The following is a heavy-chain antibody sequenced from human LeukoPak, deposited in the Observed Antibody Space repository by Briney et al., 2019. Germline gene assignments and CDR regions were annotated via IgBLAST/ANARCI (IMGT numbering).Heavy chain of an antibody. CDR3: GRGRPRGYSGYVIDY. Sequence: GGSLRLSCAASGFTFSTYSMNWVRQAPGKGLEWVSTISGSSRYIYFADSVRGRFTISRDNAKNSLYLQMNSLRAEDTAVYYCGRGRPRGYSGYVIDYWGQGTPITVSS. D-gene: IGHD5-12*01. CDR2: ISGSSRYI. CDR1: GFTFSTYS. J-gene: IGHJ4*02. V-gene: IGHV3-21*01.